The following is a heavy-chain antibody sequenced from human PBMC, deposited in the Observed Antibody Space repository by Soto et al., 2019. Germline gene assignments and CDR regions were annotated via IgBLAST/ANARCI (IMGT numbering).Heavy chain of an antibody. CDR2: IYPGDSDT. CDR1: GYSFTSYW. CDR3: ARHPLGYSYGYDY. V-gene: IGHV5-51*01. Sequence: PGASLKISCKGSGYSFTSYWIGWVRQMPGKGLEWMGIIYPGDSDTRYSPAFQGQVTISADKSISTAYLQWSSLKASDTAMYYCARHPLGYSYGYDYWGQGTLVTVSS. J-gene: IGHJ4*02. D-gene: IGHD5-18*01.